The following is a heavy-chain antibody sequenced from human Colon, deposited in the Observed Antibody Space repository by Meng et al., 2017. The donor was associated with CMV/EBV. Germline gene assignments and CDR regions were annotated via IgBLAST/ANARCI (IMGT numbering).Heavy chain of an antibody. CDR1: GFTFSNYA. CDR2: IYSDGSST. CDR3: AKRTYCGGEFCPEGAFDI. Sequence: GGSLRLSCAASGFTFSNYAMSWVRQAPGKGLEWVSLIYSDGSSTYYVDAVKGRLTISRANSKNTLYLQMNSLRAEDTAVYYCAKRTYCGGEFCPEGAFDIWGQGTMVTVSS. D-gene: IGHD2-21*01. V-gene: IGHV3-23*03. J-gene: IGHJ3*02.